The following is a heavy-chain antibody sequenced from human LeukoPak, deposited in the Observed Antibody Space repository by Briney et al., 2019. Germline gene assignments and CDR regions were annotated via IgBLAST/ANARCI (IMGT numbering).Heavy chain of an antibody. CDR1: GFTFSSYG. Sequence: QPGRSLRLSCAASGFTFSSYGMHWVRQAPGKGLEWVAVIWYDGSNKYYADSVKGRFTISRDNSKNTLYLQMNSLRAEDTAVYYCARDSDYPDYWGQGTLATVSS. D-gene: IGHD3-10*01. CDR2: IWYDGSNK. V-gene: IGHV3-33*01. CDR3: ARDSDYPDY. J-gene: IGHJ4*02.